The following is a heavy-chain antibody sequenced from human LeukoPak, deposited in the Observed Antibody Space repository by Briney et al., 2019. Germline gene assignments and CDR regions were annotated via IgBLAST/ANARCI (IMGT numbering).Heavy chain of an antibody. J-gene: IGHJ4*02. Sequence: SETLSLTCTVSGGSISSGSYYWSWIRQPAGKGLEWIGRIYTSGSTNYNPSLKSRVTISVDTSKNQFSLKLRSVTAADTAVYYCASLPSNTVTHDYWGQGTLVTVSP. CDR3: ASLPSNTVTHDY. CDR1: GGSISSGSYY. D-gene: IGHD4-11*01. V-gene: IGHV4-61*02. CDR2: IYTSGST.